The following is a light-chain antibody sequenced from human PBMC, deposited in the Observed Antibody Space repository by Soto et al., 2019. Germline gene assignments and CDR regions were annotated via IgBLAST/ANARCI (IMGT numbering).Light chain of an antibody. Sequence: VVTQSPATLSVFPGETATLSCRASQSVSSVLAWYQQRPGQAPRLLIYGASTRATGIPARFRGSGSGTEFRLTISSLQSEDFATDYCQQYNTWHPKMAFGRGTKVDNK. V-gene: IGKV3-15*01. CDR3: QQYNTWHPKMA. J-gene: IGKJ1*01. CDR2: GAS. CDR1: QSVSSV.